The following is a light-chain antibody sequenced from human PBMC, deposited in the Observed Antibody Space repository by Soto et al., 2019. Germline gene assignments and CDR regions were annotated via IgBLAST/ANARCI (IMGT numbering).Light chain of an antibody. V-gene: IGKV3-20*01. CDR1: QSVSSSY. J-gene: IGKJ5*01. CDR2: GAS. Sequence: EIVLTQSPGTLSLSPWERATLSCRASQSVSSSYLAWYQQKPGQAPRLLIYGASSRATGIPARFSGSGSGTEFTLTISSLQSEDFAVYXXXXXXXXXXXXFXQGTRLEIK. CDR3: XXXXXXXXXX.